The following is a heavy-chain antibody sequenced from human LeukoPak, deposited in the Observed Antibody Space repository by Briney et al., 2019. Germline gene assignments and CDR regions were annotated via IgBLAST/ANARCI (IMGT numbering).Heavy chain of an antibody. J-gene: IGHJ4*02. CDR1: GFTFSDYY. CDR2: ISYDGSNK. CDR3: ARPQGYYFDY. Sequence: AGGSLRLSCAASGFTFSDYYMSWIRQAPGKGLEWVAVISYDGSNKYYADSVKGRFTISRDNSQNTLYLQMNTLRAEDTAVYYCARPQGYYFDYWGQGTLVTVSS. V-gene: IGHV3-30-3*01.